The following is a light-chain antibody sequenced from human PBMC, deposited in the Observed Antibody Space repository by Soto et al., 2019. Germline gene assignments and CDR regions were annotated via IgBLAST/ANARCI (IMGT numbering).Light chain of an antibody. Sequence: EIVMTQSPATLSVSPGERATLSCRASQSVGSSLAWYQQKPGQPPRLLIYGASTRATDVPARFSGSGSGTDFTLIISSLQSEDFAVYYCQQYNDWPLTFGGGTRVESK. CDR1: QSVGSS. CDR3: QQYNDWPLT. J-gene: IGKJ4*01. CDR2: GAS. V-gene: IGKV3-15*01.